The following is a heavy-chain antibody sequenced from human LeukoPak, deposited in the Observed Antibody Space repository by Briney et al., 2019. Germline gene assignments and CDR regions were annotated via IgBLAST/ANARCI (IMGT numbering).Heavy chain of an antibody. Sequence: GGSLRLSCAASGFTFSNAWMSWVRQAPGKGLEWVGRIKSKTDGGATDYAAPMKGRFTISRDDSKNTLYLQMNSLKTEDTAVYYCARDGGEYYDSSGYYDYWGQGTLVTVSS. D-gene: IGHD3-22*01. CDR1: GFTFSNAW. V-gene: IGHV3-15*01. J-gene: IGHJ4*02. CDR2: IKSKTDGGAT. CDR3: ARDGGEYYDSSGYYDY.